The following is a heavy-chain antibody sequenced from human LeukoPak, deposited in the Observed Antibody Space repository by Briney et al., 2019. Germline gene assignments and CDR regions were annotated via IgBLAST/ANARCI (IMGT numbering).Heavy chain of an antibody. CDR1: GGSISSYY. D-gene: IGHD1-1*01. V-gene: IGHV4-59*01. CDR2: IYYSGST. Sequence: SETLSLTCTVSGGSISSYYWSWIRQPPGKGLEWIGYIYYSGSTNYNPSLKSRVTISVDTSKNQFSLKLSSVTAADTAVYHCARGVPLRVEYFDYWGQGTLVTVSS. J-gene: IGHJ4*02. CDR3: ARGVPLRVEYFDY.